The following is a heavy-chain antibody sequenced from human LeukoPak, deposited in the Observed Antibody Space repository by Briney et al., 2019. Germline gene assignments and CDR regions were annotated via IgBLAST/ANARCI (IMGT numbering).Heavy chain of an antibody. D-gene: IGHD5-24*01. CDR1: GGSISSYY. Sequence: SETLSLTCTVSGGSISSYYWSWIRQPPGKGLEWIGYIYYSGSTNYNPSLKSRVTISIDTSKNQFSLNLTSVTAADTAVYYCARIRDGYKDYWGQGTLVIVSS. CDR2: IYYSGST. J-gene: IGHJ4*02. CDR3: ARIRDGYKDY. V-gene: IGHV4-59*08.